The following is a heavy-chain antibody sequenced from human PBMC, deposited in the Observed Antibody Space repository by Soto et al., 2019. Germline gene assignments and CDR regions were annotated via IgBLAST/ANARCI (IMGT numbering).Heavy chain of an antibody. CDR3: ARDRATFDS. CDR1: GFTFISYA. J-gene: IGHJ4*02. V-gene: IGHV3-23*01. Sequence: EVQLLQSGGGLVQPGGSLGLSCGASGFTFISYAMSWVRHVPGKGLEWISSISGSGANTWYAGSVQGRFIISRDNSKSTVPLHMSSLRVEDTAIYYCARDRATFDSWGQGTLVTVSS. D-gene: IGHD1-26*01. CDR2: ISGSGANT.